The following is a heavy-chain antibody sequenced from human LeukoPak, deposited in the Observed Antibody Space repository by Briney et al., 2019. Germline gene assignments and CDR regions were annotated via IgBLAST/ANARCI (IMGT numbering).Heavy chain of an antibody. Sequence: SETLSLTCAVYGGSFSGYYWSWIRQPPGKGLEWIGEINHSGSTNYNPSLKSRVTISVDTSKNQSSLKLSSVTAADTAVYYCARGRGGGNPGYYFDYWGQGTLVTVSS. V-gene: IGHV4-34*01. CDR3: ARGRGGGNPGYYFDY. J-gene: IGHJ4*02. CDR2: INHSGST. CDR1: GGSFSGYY. D-gene: IGHD4-23*01.